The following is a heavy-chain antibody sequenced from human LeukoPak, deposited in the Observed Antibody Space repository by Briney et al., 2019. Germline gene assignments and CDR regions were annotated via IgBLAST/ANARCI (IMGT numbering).Heavy chain of an antibody. CDR2: ISSSSSTI. J-gene: IGHJ4*02. D-gene: IGHD3-22*01. CDR1: GFTFTRYS. Sequence: GGSLRLSCAASGFTFTRYSMTWVRQAPGKGLEWVSYISSSSSTIHYADSVKGRFTISRDNTKNSLYLQMNSLRAEDTAVYYCARDTASSGYYQDYWGQGTLVTVSS. V-gene: IGHV3-48*04. CDR3: ARDTASSGYYQDY.